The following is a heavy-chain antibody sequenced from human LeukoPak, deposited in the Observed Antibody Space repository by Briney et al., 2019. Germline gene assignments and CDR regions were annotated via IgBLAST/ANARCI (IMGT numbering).Heavy chain of an antibody. CDR3: ARVGSGSYYNGVHFDY. V-gene: IGHV3-48*04. CDR1: GFTFDDYA. CDR2: ISSSSSTI. Sequence: GGSLRLSCAASGFTFDDYAMHWVRQAPGKGLEWVSYISSSSSTIYYADSVKGRFTISRDNAKNSLYLQMNSLRAEDTAVYYCARVGSGSYYNGVHFDYWGQGTLVTVSS. D-gene: IGHD3-10*01. J-gene: IGHJ4*02.